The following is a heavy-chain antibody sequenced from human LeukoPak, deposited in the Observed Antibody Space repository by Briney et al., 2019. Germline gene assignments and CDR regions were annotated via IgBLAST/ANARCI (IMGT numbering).Heavy chain of an antibody. CDR3: ARHKLDTLLGALSKGGFMDV. V-gene: IGHV5-51*01. Sequence: GESLKISCKGSGYRFTSYWIGWVRQMPGKGLEWMGIIYPGDSDTRYSPSFQGQVTISADKSISTAYLQWSSLKASDTAMYYCARHKLDTLLGALSKGGFMDVWGKGTTVTVSS. D-gene: IGHD3-16*01. CDR1: GYRFTSYW. CDR2: IYPGDSDT. J-gene: IGHJ6*03.